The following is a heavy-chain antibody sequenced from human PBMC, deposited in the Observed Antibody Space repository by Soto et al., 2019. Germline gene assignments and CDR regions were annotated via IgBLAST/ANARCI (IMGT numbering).Heavy chain of an antibody. J-gene: IGHJ4*02. CDR1: GCTFSSYA. Sequence: GGSRRLSCAASGCTFSSYAMSWVRQAPGKGLEWVSAFSASGGGSYYADSVVGRFSISRDNSKNTLHLQMNSLRAEDTAVYYCAKSFTPLPGSLMGVLYFDLWGLGTLVTVSS. D-gene: IGHD2-8*01. CDR2: FSASGGGS. V-gene: IGHV3-23*01. CDR3: AKSFTPLPGSLMGVLYFDL.